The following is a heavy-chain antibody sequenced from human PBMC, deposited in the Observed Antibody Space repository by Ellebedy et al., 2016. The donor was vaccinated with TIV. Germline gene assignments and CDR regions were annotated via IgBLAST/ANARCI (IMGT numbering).Heavy chain of an antibody. D-gene: IGHD3-3*01. CDR3: ASKYYDFWSGYGNWFDP. J-gene: IGHJ5*02. Sequence: MPGGSLRLSCSVSGGPISPYYWSWIRQPPGRGLQWIGFTYYTGSTNYNPTLKSRVTISVDTSKNQVSLRLSSVTAADTAVYYCASKYYDFWSGYGNWFDPWGQGTLVTVSS. CDR2: TYYTGST. V-gene: IGHV4-59*12. CDR1: GGPISPYY.